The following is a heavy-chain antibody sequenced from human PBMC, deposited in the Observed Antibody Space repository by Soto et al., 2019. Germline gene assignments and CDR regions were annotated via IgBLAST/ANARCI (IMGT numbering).Heavy chain of an antibody. CDR2: IDWDDDK. CDR1: GFSLSTSGMC. D-gene: IGHD3-22*01. J-gene: IGHJ6*02. Sequence: SGPTLVNPTQTLTLTCTFSGFSLSTSGMCVSWIRQPPGKALEWLARIDWDDDKYYSTSLKTRLTISKDTSKNQVVLTMTNMDPVDTATYYCARGSSGSYYYYGMDVWGQGTTVTVSS. CDR3: ARGSSGSYYYYGMDV. V-gene: IGHV2-70*11.